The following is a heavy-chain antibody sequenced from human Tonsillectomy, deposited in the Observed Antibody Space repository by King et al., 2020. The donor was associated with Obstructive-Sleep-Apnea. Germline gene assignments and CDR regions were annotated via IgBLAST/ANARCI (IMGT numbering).Heavy chain of an antibody. CDR3: AKTKLYPYAFDI. CDR2: ISYDGSNK. V-gene: IGHV3-30*18. J-gene: IGHJ3*02. CDR1: GFTFSSYG. Sequence: VQLVESGGGVVQPGRSLRLSCAASGFTFSSYGMHWVRQAPGKGLEWVAVISYDGSNKYYADSVKGRFTISRDNSKNTLYLQMNSLRAEDTAVYYCAKTKLYPYAFDIWGQGTMVTVSS. D-gene: IGHD2/OR15-2a*01.